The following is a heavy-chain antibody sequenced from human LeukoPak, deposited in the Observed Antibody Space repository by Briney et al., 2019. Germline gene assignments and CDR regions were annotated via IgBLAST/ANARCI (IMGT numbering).Heavy chain of an antibody. J-gene: IGHJ4*02. CDR2: IRSKAYGGTT. Sequence: GRSLRLSCTASGFTFGDYAMSWVRQAPGKGLEWVGFIRSKAYGGTTEYAASVKGRFTISRDDSKSIAYLQMNSLKTEDTAVYYCTRDRHIVATQLLFDYWGQGTLVTVSS. V-gene: IGHV3-49*04. CDR1: GFTFGDYA. D-gene: IGHD5-12*01. CDR3: TRDRHIVATQLLFDY.